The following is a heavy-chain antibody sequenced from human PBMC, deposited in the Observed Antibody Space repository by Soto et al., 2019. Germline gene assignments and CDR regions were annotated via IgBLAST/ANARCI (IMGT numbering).Heavy chain of an antibody. J-gene: IGHJ6*02. D-gene: IGHD6-13*01. Sequence: QVQLVQSGAEVKKPGSSVRVSCKASGGTFSSYAISWVRQAPGQGLEWMGGIIPIFGTENYAQKFQGRFTITADEATSTAYIELSSLTSEDTAVYYCARDRIAGSKYYYGMDVWGQGTTVTVSS. CDR1: GGTFSSYA. V-gene: IGHV1-69*19. CDR2: IIPIFGTE. CDR3: ARDRIAGSKYYYGMDV.